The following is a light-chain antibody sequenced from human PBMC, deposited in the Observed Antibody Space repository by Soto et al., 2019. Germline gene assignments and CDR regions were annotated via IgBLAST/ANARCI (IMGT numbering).Light chain of an antibody. Sequence: DIQMTQSPSAMSASVGDRVTITCRASQDISNYLAWFQQKPGKGPKRLIYAASSLQSGVPSRFSGSGSGTEFTLTISSLQPEDFATYYCLQHNGYPRTFGQGTKVDSK. CDR2: AAS. V-gene: IGKV1-17*03. CDR1: QDISNY. CDR3: LQHNGYPRT. J-gene: IGKJ1*01.